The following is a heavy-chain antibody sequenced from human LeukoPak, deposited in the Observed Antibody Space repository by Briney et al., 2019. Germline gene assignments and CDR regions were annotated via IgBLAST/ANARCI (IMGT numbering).Heavy chain of an antibody. Sequence: GSLTLSCAVSGFSVSSFGMSWVRQAPGKGLESISAISVDGEIAYYADSVKGRFIISRDNSKNTLYLQMSSLRAEDTAVYYCAQGYSSGWYPYWGQGSLVSVSS. CDR1: GFSVSSFG. CDR2: ISVDGEIA. J-gene: IGHJ4*02. V-gene: IGHV3-23*01. CDR3: AQGYSSGWYPY. D-gene: IGHD6-19*01.